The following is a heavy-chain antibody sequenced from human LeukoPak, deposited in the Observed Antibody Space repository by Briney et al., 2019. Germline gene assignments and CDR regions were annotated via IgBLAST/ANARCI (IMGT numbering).Heavy chain of an antibody. CDR2: IRYDGSNK. CDR3: AKDLVVPAAMYKTYYYYYGMDV. D-gene: IGHD2-2*01. CDR1: GFTVGNNY. V-gene: IGHV3-30*02. Sequence: GGSLRLSCAASGFTVGNNYMNWVRQAPGKGLEWVAFIRYDGSNKYYADSVKGRFTISRDNSKNTLYLQMNSLRAEDTAVYYCAKDLVVPAAMYKTYYYYYGMDVWGQGTTVTVSS. J-gene: IGHJ6*02.